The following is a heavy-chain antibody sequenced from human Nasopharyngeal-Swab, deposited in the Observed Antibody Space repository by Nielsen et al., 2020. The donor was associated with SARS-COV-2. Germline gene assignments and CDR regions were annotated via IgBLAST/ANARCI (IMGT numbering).Heavy chain of an antibody. Sequence: GGSLRLSCAASGFTFSSYGMHWVRQAPGKGLEWVSYISSSSSTIYYADSVKGRFTISRDNAKNSLYLQMNSLRAEDTAVYYCARDGTAAALDYWGQGTLVTVSS. CDR1: GFTFSSYG. CDR2: ISSSSSTI. D-gene: IGHD6-13*01. V-gene: IGHV3-48*01. CDR3: ARDGTAAALDY. J-gene: IGHJ4*02.